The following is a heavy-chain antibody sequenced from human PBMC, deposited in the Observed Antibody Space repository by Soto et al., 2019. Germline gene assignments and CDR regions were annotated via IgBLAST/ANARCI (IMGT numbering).Heavy chain of an antibody. V-gene: IGHV3-30*18. CDR1: GFTFSSYG. CDR3: AKDVVGRIAAAGTAFDI. Sequence: GGSLRLSCAASGFTFSSYGMHWVRQAPGKGLEWVAVISYDGSNKYYADSVKGRFTISRDNSKNTLYLQMNSLRAEDTAVYYCAKDVVGRIAAAGTAFDIWGQGTMVTVSS. CDR2: ISYDGSNK. J-gene: IGHJ3*02. D-gene: IGHD6-13*01.